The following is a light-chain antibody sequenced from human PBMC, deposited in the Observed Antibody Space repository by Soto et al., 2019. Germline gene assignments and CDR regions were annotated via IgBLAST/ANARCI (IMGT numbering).Light chain of an antibody. Sequence: EIVLTQSPGTLSLSPGERATLFCRASQTITTSQLAWYQQKPGQAPRVLIFGASNRATGIPDRFSGSGSGTDFTLTISRLEPEDFATFYCQQSYSAPLTFGGGTRVEIK. CDR1: QTITTSQ. V-gene: IGKV3-20*01. CDR3: QQSYSAPLT. CDR2: GAS. J-gene: IGKJ4*01.